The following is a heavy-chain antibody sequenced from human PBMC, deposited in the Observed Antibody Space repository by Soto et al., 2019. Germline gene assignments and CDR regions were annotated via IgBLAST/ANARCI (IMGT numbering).Heavy chain of an antibody. J-gene: IGHJ4*02. CDR3: ARGQMAPLEPDY. CDR2: IDPSDSYT. V-gene: IGHV5-10-1*01. CDR1: GYSFTSYW. D-gene: IGHD5-12*01. Sequence: GESLTSSCKGSGYSFTSYWISWVRQMPGKGLEWMGRIDPSDSYTNYSPSFQGHVTISADKSISTAYLQWSSLKASDTAMYYCARGQMAPLEPDYWGQGTLVTVSS.